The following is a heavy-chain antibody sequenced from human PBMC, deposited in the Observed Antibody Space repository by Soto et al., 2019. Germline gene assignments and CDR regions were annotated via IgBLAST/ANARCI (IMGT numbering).Heavy chain of an antibody. CDR1: GGTFSSYA. J-gene: IGHJ5*02. CDR2: IIPIFGTA. Sequence: ASVKVSCKASGGTFSSYAISWVRQAPGQGLEWMGGIIPIFGTANYAQKFQGRVTITADESTSTAYMELSSLRSEDTAVYYCARDIVQSGWFDPWGQGTLVTVSS. V-gene: IGHV1-69*13. CDR3: ARDIVQSGWFDP. D-gene: IGHD1-26*01.